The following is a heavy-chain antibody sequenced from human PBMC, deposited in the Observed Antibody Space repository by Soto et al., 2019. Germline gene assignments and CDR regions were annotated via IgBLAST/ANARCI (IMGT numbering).Heavy chain of an antibody. Sequence: GGSLRLSCAASGFTFSSYSMNWVRQAPGKGLEWVSSISSSSSYIYYADSVKGRFTISRDNAKNSLYLQMNSLRAEDTAVYYCARRGDSYYYYGMDVWGQGTTVTV. J-gene: IGHJ6*02. CDR2: ISSSSSYI. CDR3: ARRGDSYYYYGMDV. V-gene: IGHV3-21*01. CDR1: GFTFSSYS. D-gene: IGHD3-16*01.